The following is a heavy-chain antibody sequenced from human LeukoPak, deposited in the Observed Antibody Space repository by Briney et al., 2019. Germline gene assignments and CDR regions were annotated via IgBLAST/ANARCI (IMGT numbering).Heavy chain of an antibody. Sequence: QKLQGRVTMTTDTSTTTAYMELRSLRSDDTAVYYCARDRDQLLFPPAYFDCWGQGTLVTVSS. CDR3: ARDRDQLLFPPAYFDC. J-gene: IGHJ4*02. D-gene: IGHD2-2*01. V-gene: IGHV1-18*01.